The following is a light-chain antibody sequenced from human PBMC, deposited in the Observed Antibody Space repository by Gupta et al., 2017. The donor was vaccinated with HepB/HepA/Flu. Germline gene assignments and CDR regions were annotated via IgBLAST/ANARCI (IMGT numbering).Light chain of an antibody. CDR1: QSVLYIPDSKNY. J-gene: IGKJ4*01. V-gene: IGKV4-1*01. CDR3: QQYYGSPLT. CDR2: WAS. Sequence: DIVLTQSPDSLAVSLGERATINCKSSQSVLYIPDSKNYLGWYQQKPGQHPKKLINWASTRESGVPDGFSGSGSGKDFTLTSSTLQPEDVAVYYCQQYYGSPLTFGGGTKVEIK.